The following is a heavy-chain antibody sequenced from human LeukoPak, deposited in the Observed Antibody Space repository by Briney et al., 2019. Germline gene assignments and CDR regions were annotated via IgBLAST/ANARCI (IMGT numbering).Heavy chain of an antibody. Sequence: ASVKVSCKASGYTFTSYDINWVRQATGQGLEWMGWISAYNGNTNYAQKLQGRVTMTTDTSTSTAYMELRSLRSDDTAVYYCARVGATYLGWYMDVWGKGTTVTVSS. J-gene: IGHJ6*03. V-gene: IGHV1-18*01. CDR2: ISAYNGNT. CDR1: GYTFTSYD. D-gene: IGHD1-26*01. CDR3: ARVGATYLGWYMDV.